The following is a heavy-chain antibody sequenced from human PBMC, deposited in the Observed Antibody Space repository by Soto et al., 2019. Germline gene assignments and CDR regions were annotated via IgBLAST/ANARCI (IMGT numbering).Heavy chain of an antibody. D-gene: IGHD1-1*01. V-gene: IGHV1-69*13. Sequence: ASVKVSCKASGGTFSSYAISWVRQAPGQGLEWMGGIIPIFGTANYAQKFQGRVTITADESTSTAYMELSSLRSEDTAVYYCARAPTRYNWNYFDYWGQGTLVTVSS. CDR3: ARAPTRYNWNYFDY. CDR1: GGTFSSYA. J-gene: IGHJ4*02. CDR2: IIPIFGTA.